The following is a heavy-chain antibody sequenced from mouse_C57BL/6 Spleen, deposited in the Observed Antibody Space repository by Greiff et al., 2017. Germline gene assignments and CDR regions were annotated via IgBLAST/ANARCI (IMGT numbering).Heavy chain of an antibody. V-gene: IGHV1-82*01. J-gene: IGHJ3*01. CDR3: ARGVEFAY. CDR1: GYAFSSSW. CDR2: IYPGDGDT. D-gene: IGHD1-1*02. Sequence: QVQLQQSGPELVKPGASVKISCKASGYAFSSSWMNWVKQRPGKGLEWIGRIYPGDGDTNYNGKFKGKATLTADKSSSTAYMQLSSLTSEDSAVYFCARGVEFAYWGQGTLVTVSA.